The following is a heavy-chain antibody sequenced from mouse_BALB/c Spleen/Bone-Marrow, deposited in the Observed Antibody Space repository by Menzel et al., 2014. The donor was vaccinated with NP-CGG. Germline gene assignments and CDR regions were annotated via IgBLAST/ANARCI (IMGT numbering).Heavy chain of an antibody. CDR1: GYTFTDHA. CDR3: KRSLGRFAY. CDR2: IXPGDGVI. V-gene: IGHV1S53*02. Sequence: QVQLQQSDAELVKPGASVKISCKASGYTFTDHAIHWVKQKPEQGLEWIGYIXPGDGVIKYNEKFKGKAILTADKSSSTAYMQLNSLTSEDSAVYFCKRSLGRFAYWGQGTLVTVFA. D-gene: IGHD4-1*01. J-gene: IGHJ3*01.